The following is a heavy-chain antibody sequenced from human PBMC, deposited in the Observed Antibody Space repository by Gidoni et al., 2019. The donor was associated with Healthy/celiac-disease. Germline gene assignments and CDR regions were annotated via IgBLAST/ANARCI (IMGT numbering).Heavy chain of an antibody. CDR2: IYTSGST. CDR3: ARDRAKQQGTRYYYYMDV. Sequence: QVQLQESGQGLVKPSQTLSLTCPAPGGYISIGSYYWSWIRQRAGKGLEWSGRIYTSGSTNYNPSLKSRVTISVDTSKNQFSLKLSSVTAADTAVYYCARDRAKQQGTRYYYYMDVWGKGTTVTVSS. D-gene: IGHD6-13*01. J-gene: IGHJ6*03. V-gene: IGHV4-61*02. CDR1: GGYISIGSYY.